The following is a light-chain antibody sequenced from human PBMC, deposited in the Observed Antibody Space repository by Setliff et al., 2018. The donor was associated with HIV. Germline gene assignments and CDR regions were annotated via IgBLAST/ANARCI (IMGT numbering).Light chain of an antibody. CDR1: RSNIGTNF. Sequence: LTQPPSASGTPGRRVTISCSGNRSNIGTNFVYWYQQFPGTTPKLLIYRDNQRPSGVPDRFSGSKSGTSASLAISGLRSEDEADYYCATWDGRLSAGVFGGGTKVTVL. V-gene: IGLV1-47*01. CDR3: ATWDGRLSAGV. J-gene: IGLJ3*02. CDR2: RDN.